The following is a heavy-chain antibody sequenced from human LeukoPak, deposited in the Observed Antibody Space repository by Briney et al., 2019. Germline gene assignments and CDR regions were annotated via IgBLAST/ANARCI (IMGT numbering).Heavy chain of an antibody. CDR1: GFTFSSYG. CDR3: AKGDSGLLWFGESALIDY. J-gene: IGHJ4*02. D-gene: IGHD3-10*01. CDR2: ISYGGSNK. V-gene: IGHV3-30*18. Sequence: PGRSLRLSCAASGFTFSSYGMHWVRQAPGKGLEWVAVISYGGSNKYYADSVKGRFTISRDNSKNTLYLQMNSLRAEDTAVYYCAKGDSGLLWFGESALIDYWGQGTLVTVSS.